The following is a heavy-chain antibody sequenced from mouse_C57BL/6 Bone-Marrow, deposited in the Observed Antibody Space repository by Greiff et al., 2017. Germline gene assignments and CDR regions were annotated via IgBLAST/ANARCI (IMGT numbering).Heavy chain of an antibody. Sequence: QVQLQQPGAELVKPGASVKLSCKASGYTFTSYWMQWVKQRPGQGLEWIGEIDPSDSYTNYNQKFKGKATLTVDTSSSTAYMQLTSRTSEYSAVYYCAREGSSPFYYAMDYWGQGASVTVSS. D-gene: IGHD1-1*01. CDR2: IDPSDSYT. CDR1: GYTFTSYW. J-gene: IGHJ4*01. CDR3: AREGSSPFYYAMDY. V-gene: IGHV1-50*01.